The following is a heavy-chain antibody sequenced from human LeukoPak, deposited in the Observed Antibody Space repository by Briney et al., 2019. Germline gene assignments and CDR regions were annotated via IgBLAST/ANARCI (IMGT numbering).Heavy chain of an antibody. V-gene: IGHV1-3*01. Sequence: ASVKVSCKASGYTFTNYAIHWVRQAPGQRLEWMGWINVGNGNTKYSQKFQGRVTITRDTSATTAYMELSSLRSEDTAVYYCARDYRLSGSGSYPIDYWGQGTLVTVSS. CDR2: INVGNGNT. D-gene: IGHD3-10*01. CDR1: GYTFTNYA. CDR3: ARDYRLSGSGSYPIDY. J-gene: IGHJ4*02.